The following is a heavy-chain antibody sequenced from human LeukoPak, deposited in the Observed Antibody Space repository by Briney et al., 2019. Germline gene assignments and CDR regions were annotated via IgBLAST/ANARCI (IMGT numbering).Heavy chain of an antibody. CDR3: ARGPDYGTRSDYFDY. CDR2: MKEDGSEK. Sequence: GGALRLSRAASGFTFSTRWMNWVRQAPGKGLEGVANMKEDGSEKYCVDCVKGRFTISRDNAKNSLYLQMNSLRAEDTAVYYCARGPDYGTRSDYFDYWGQGILVTVSS. D-gene: IGHD3-10*01. V-gene: IGHV3-7*03. J-gene: IGHJ4*02. CDR1: GFTFSTRW.